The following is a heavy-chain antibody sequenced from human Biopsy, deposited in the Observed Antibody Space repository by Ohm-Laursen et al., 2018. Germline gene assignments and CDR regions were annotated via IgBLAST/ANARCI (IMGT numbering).Heavy chain of an antibody. D-gene: IGHD2-15*01. CDR1: GGSIISSY. J-gene: IGHJ4*02. V-gene: IGHV4-59*08. CDR3: ARRGSGGRSFDY. CDR2: ISNSGNT. Sequence: SDTLSLTCGVSGGSIISSYWSWIRQPPGKGLEWIGFISNSGNTNYNPSLKSRVTISVDTSKNQISLKLGSVTVADTAVFYCARRGSGGRSFDYWGQGSLVTVSS.